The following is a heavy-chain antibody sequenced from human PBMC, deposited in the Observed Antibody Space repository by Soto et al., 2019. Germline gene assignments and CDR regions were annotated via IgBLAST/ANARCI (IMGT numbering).Heavy chain of an antibody. J-gene: IGHJ3*02. CDR3: AREGEYCSSTSCYSGDDAFDI. D-gene: IGHD2-2*01. Sequence: GASVKVCCKASGGTFNSYAISWVRQEPGQGLEWMGGIIPIFGTANYAQKFQGRVTITADESTSTAYMELSSLRSEDTAVYYCAREGEYCSSTSCYSGDDAFDIWGQGTMVTVSS. CDR2: IIPIFGTA. V-gene: IGHV1-69*13. CDR1: GGTFNSYA.